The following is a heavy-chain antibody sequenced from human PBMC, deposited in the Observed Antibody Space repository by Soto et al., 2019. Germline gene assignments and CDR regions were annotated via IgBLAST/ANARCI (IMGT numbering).Heavy chain of an antibody. CDR3: AKDLSSSSGHFDY. D-gene: IGHD6-6*01. CDR2: ISGSGGST. J-gene: IGHJ4*02. CDR1: GFTFSSYA. Sequence: GGSLRLSCAASGFTFSSYAMSWARQAPGKGLEWVSAISGSGGSTYYADSVKGRFTISRDNSKNTLYLQMNSLRAEDTAVYYCAKDLSSSSGHFDYWGQGTLVTVSS. V-gene: IGHV3-23*01.